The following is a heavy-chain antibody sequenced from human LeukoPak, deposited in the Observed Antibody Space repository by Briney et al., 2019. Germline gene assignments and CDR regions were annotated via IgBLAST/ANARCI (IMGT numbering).Heavy chain of an antibody. D-gene: IGHD6-13*01. CDR2: IVGSGVST. Sequence: GGSLRLSCAASGFTFSSYAMSWVRKAPGKGLEWVSGIVGSGVSTYYADSVKGRFTISRDNSKNTLYLQMNSLRADDAAVYYCAKGYSSRRGAFDIWGQGTMVTVFS. J-gene: IGHJ3*02. V-gene: IGHV3-23*01. CDR1: GFTFSSYA. CDR3: AKGYSSRRGAFDI.